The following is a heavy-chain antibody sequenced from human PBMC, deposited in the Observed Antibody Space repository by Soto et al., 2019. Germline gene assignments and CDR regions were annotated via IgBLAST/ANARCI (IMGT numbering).Heavy chain of an antibody. D-gene: IGHD3-3*01. J-gene: IGHJ4*02. V-gene: IGHV3-48*01. CDR1: GFTFSSYS. CDR3: VRGRAVTTPGLNCDY. CDR2: ISSSSSTI. Sequence: EVQLVESGGGLVQPGGSLRLSCVVSGFTFSSYSMNWVRQAPGKGLEWVSYISSSSSTIYYADSVKGRFTISRDNAKNSLYLQMNSLRAEDTAVYYCVRGRAVTTPGLNCDYWGQGTLVTVSS.